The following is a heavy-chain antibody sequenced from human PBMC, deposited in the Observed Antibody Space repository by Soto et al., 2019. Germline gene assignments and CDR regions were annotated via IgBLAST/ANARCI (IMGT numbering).Heavy chain of an antibody. CDR3: ARCGGAYYYYYGMDV. V-gene: IGHV1-69*13. D-gene: IGHD3-16*01. CDR2: IIPIFGTA. J-gene: IGHJ6*02. CDR1: GGTFSSYA. Sequence: RAAVNVSCKASGGTFSSYAISWVRQAPGQGVEWMGGIIPIFGTANYAQKFQGRVTITADESTSTAYMELSSQRSEGTAVYYCARCGGAYYYYYGMDVWGQGTTVTVSS.